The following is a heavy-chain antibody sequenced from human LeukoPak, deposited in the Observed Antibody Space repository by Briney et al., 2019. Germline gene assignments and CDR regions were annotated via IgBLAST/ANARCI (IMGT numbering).Heavy chain of an antibody. D-gene: IGHD3-22*01. Sequence: GGSLRLSCAASGFRFSSSGMHWVRQAPGKGLEWVAVISFDGSNKYYADSVKGRFTISRDNSKNTLYLQMNSLRAEDTAVYYCAKEHGGERWLLPNDYWGQGTLVTVSS. CDR2: ISFDGSNK. CDR3: AKEHGGERWLLPNDY. V-gene: IGHV3-30*18. CDR1: GFRFSSSG. J-gene: IGHJ4*02.